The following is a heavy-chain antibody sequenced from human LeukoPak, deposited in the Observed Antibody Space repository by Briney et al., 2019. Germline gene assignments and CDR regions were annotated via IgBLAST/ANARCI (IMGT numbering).Heavy chain of an antibody. CDR3: ATDSRLGYGGKGRKEGY. CDR2: ISAYNGNT. V-gene: IGHV1-18*01. J-gene: IGHJ4*02. D-gene: IGHD4-23*01. CDR1: GYTFTSYA. Sequence: GASVKVSCKASGYTFTSYAMHWVRQAPGQGLEWMGWISAYNGNTNYAQKLQGRVTMTTDTSTSTAYMELRSLRSDDTAVYYCATDSRLGYGGKGRKEGYWGQGTLVTVSS.